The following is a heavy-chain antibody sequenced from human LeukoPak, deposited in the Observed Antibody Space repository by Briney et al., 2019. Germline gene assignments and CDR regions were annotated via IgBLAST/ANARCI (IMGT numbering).Heavy chain of an antibody. V-gene: IGHV4-39*01. D-gene: IGHD6-19*01. Sequence: PSETLSLTCTVSGGSISSSSYYWGWIRQPPGKGLEWIGSIYYSGSTYYNPSLKSRVTISVDTSKNQFSLKLSSVTAADTAVYYCARGGIAVAGTDYWGQGTLVTVSS. CDR2: IYYSGST. CDR1: GGSISSSSYY. J-gene: IGHJ4*02. CDR3: ARGGIAVAGTDY.